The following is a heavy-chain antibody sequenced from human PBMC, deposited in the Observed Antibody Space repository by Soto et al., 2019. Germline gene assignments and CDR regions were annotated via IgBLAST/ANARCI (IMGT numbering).Heavy chain of an antibody. Sequence: GGSLRLSCAASGFTFDDYTMHWVRQAPGKGLEWVSLISWDGGSTYYADSVKGRFTISRDNSKNSLYLQMNSLRTEDTALYYCAKDGPPTGWPMVRGVQYYGMDVWGQGTTVTVSS. CDR2: ISWDGGST. CDR3: AKDGPPTGWPMVRGVQYYGMDV. CDR1: GFTFDDYT. D-gene: IGHD3-10*01. V-gene: IGHV3-43*01. J-gene: IGHJ6*02.